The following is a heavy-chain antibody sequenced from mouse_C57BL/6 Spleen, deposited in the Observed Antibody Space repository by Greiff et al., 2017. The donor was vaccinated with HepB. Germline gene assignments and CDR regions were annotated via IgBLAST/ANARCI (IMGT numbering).Heavy chain of an antibody. J-gene: IGHJ2*01. CDR3: ARGGYDYENGFDY. CDR2: IDPSDSET. Sequence: VQLQQPGAELVRPGSSVKLSCKASGYTFTSYWMHWVKQRPIQGLEWIGNIDPSDSETHYNQKFKDKATLTVDKSSSTAYMQLSSLTSEDSAVYYCARGGYDYENGFDYWGQGTTLTVSS. D-gene: IGHD2-4*01. CDR1: GYTFTSYW. V-gene: IGHV1-52*01.